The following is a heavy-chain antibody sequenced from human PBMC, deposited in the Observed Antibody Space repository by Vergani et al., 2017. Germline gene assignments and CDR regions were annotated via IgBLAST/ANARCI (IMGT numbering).Heavy chain of an antibody. J-gene: IGHJ5*02. D-gene: IGHD2/OR15-2a*01. Sequence: QVQLQESGPGLVKPSETLSLTCTVSGAAIKDFYWSWFRQPPGKGLEWIGYVYYTGSTTYNPSLKSRVTISVDTSNNRFSLRMTSLTAADTAIYYCARDRDLYCRSTTSSHNWFDPWGQGSLVTVSS. V-gene: IGHV4-59*01. CDR2: VYYTGST. CDR1: GAAIKDFY. CDR3: ARDRDLYCRSTTSSHNWFDP.